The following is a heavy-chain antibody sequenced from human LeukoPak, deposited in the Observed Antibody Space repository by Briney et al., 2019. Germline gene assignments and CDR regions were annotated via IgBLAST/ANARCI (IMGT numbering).Heavy chain of an antibody. CDR2: ISGDGDST. J-gene: IGHJ4*02. D-gene: IGHD1-26*01. V-gene: IGHV3-43*02. Sequence: GGSLRLSCAASVFTFDDYAMHWVRQAPGKGLEWVSLISGDGDSTYYADSVKGRFTISRDNSKNSLYLQMNSLRAEDTSLYYCAKDLRVGATGEGVDYWGQGTLVTVSS. CDR3: AKDLRVGATGEGVDY. CDR1: VFTFDDYA.